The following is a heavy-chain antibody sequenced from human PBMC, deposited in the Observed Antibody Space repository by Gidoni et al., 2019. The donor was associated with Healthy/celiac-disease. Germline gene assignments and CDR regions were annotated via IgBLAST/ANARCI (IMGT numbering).Heavy chain of an antibody. V-gene: IGHV1-46*01. Sequence: QVQLVESGAEVKKPGASVTVACKESGSTYTTYYMHWVRQAPGPGLEWMGVINPSGGSTTYAQKFQGRVTMTRDTSTSTVYMELSSLRSEDTAVYYCARDYSSSWYDFDYWGQGTLVAVSS. CDR3: ARDYSSSWYDFDY. CDR1: GSTYTTYY. CDR2: INPSGGST. D-gene: IGHD6-13*01. J-gene: IGHJ4*02.